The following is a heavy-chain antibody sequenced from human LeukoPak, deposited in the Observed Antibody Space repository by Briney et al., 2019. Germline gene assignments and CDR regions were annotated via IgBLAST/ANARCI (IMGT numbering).Heavy chain of an antibody. V-gene: IGHV3-74*01. CDR1: GNYW. CDR3: VSFYETH. J-gene: IGHJ4*02. D-gene: IGHD2/OR15-2a*01. CDR2: INSDGSWT. Sequence: GGSLRLSCAASGNYWMHWVRQAPGKGLVWVSHINSDGSWTSYADSVKGRFTISKDNAKNTVYLQMNSLRAEDTAVYYCVSFYETHWGRGTLVTVSS.